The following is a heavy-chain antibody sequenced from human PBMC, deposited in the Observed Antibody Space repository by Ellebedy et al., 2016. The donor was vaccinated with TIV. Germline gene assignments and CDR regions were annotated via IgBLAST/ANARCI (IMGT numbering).Heavy chain of an antibody. Sequence: SETLSLXXTVSGGSISSYYWSWIRQPPGKGLEWIGYIYYSGSTNYNPSLKSRVTISVDTSKNQFSLKLSSVTAADTAVYYCAREGGYDCGWFDPWGQGTLVTVSS. V-gene: IGHV4-59*12. J-gene: IGHJ5*02. CDR3: AREGGYDCGWFDP. CDR2: IYYSGST. D-gene: IGHD5-12*01. CDR1: GGSISSYY.